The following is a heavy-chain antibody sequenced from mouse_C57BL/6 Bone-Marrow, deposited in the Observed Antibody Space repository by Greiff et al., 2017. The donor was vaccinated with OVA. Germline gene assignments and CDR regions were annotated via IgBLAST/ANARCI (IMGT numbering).Heavy chain of an antibody. CDR3: ARHFPYYFDY. CDR1: GFTFSSYG. Sequence: EVKVVESGGDLVKPGGSLKLSCAASGFTFSSYGMSWVRQTPDKRLEWVATISSGGSYTYYPDSVKGRFTISRDNAKNTLYLQMSSLKSEDTAMYYCARHFPYYFDYWGQGTTLTVSS. V-gene: IGHV5-6*01. CDR2: ISSGGSYT. J-gene: IGHJ2*01.